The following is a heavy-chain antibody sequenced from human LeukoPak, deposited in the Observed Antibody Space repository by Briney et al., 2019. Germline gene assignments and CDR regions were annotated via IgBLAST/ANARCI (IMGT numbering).Heavy chain of an antibody. D-gene: IGHD1-14*01. V-gene: IGHV4-34*01. CDR2: INHSGST. J-gene: IGHJ4*02. CDR3: ASTNRDYFDY. CDR1: GGSFSGYY. Sequence: SETLSLTCAVYGGSFSGYYWSWTRQPPGKGLEWIGEINHSGSTNYNPSLKSRVTISVDTSKNQFSLKLSSVTAADTAVYYCASTNRDYFDYWGQGTLVTVSS.